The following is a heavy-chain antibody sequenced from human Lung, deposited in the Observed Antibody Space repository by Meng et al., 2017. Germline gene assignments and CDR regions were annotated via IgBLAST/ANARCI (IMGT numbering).Heavy chain of an antibody. D-gene: IGHD6-25*01. CDR3: ARDEDISAAGKLFGDY. J-gene: IGHJ4*02. CDR1: GYNVTDDY. CDR2: INPKSGDT. Sequence: VLLVQAGAQVQTPAALETFSSEPAGYNVTDDYTRWVRRAPGQGLEWMGRINPKSGDTHYAQKFQARVTMTGDTSISTAYMELSGLRSDDTAMYYCARDEDISAAGKLFGDYWGQGTLVTVSS. V-gene: IGHV1-2*06.